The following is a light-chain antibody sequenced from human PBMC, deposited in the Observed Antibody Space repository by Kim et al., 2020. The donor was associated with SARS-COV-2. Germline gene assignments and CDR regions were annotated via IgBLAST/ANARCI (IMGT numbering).Light chain of an antibody. CDR1: QDITTW. CDR3: QQSKTFPYT. Sequence: ASVGDRVPIPCRASQDITTWLAWFQQRPGKAPKLLVYAASTLQNEIPSRFSGRGSGTEFSLTISSLQPEDFATYYCQQSKTFPYTFGQGTKVDIK. V-gene: IGKV1-12*01. J-gene: IGKJ2*01. CDR2: AAS.